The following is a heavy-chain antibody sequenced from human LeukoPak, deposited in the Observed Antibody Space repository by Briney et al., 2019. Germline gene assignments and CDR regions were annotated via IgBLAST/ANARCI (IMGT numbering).Heavy chain of an antibody. V-gene: IGHV3-13*01. CDR2: IDTAGNT. D-gene: IGHD3-22*01. J-gene: IGHJ4*02. CDR3: AKRGVVIRVILVGFHKEAYYFDS. Sequence: GGSLRLSCAASEFTFSNYDMHWVRQATGKGLEWVSTIDTAGNTWYPDSVKGRFTISRDNPKNTLYLQMNSLRAEDTAVYFCAKRGVVIRVILVGFHKEAYYFDSWGQGALVTVSS. CDR1: EFTFSNYD.